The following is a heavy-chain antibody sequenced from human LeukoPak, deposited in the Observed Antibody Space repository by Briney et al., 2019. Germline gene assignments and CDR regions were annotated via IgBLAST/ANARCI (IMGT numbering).Heavy chain of an antibody. J-gene: IGHJ4*02. CDR1: GFTFSKHW. V-gene: IGHV3-7*01. CDR3: AKAETVTQRGYFDY. Sequence: GSLRLSCAASGFTFSKHWMSWVRQAPGKGLEWVANIKEDGREKKYVDSVKGRFTISRDNSKNTLYLQMNSLRAEDTAVYYCAKAETVTQRGYFDYWGQGTLVTVSS. CDR2: IKEDGREK. D-gene: IGHD4-17*01.